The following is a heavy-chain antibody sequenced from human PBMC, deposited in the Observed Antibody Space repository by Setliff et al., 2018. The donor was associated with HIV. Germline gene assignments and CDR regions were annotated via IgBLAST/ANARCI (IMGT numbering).Heavy chain of an antibody. D-gene: IGHD3-16*01. CDR3: ARDGGLDANNAFDI. CDR1: SGSISSNSYY. V-gene: IGHV4-39*07. CDR2: IYYSGST. J-gene: IGHJ3*02. Sequence: LSLTCTVSSGSISSNSYYWGWIRQPPGKGLEWIGSIYYSGSTYYNPSLKSRVTISVDTSKNQFSLKLSSVTAADTAVYYCARDGGLDANNAFDIWGQGTMVTVSS.